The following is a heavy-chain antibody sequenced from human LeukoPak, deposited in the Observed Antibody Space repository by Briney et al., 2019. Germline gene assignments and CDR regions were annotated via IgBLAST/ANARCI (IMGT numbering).Heavy chain of an antibody. V-gene: IGHV1-2*02. CDR2: INPNSGGT. CDR3: AREHWVGVSYYYYYMDV. J-gene: IGHJ6*03. CDR1: GYTFTGYY. D-gene: IGHD3-16*01. Sequence: ASVKVSCKASGYTFTGYYMHWVRQAPGQGLEWMGWINPNSGGTNYAQKFQGRVTMTRDMSTSTVYVELSSLRSEDTAVYYCAREHWVGVSYYYYYMDVWGKGTTVTVS.